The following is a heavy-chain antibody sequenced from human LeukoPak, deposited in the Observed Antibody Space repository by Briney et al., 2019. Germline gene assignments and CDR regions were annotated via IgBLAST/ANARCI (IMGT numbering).Heavy chain of an antibody. CDR1: GFTFSSYG. Sequence: GGSLRLSCAASGFTFSSYGMHWVRQAPGKGLEWVAVIWYDGSNKYYADSVKGRFTISRDNSKNTLYLQMNSLRAEDTAVYYCARGSPVTYYYDSSGYYRDAFDIWGQGTMVTVSS. CDR2: IWYDGSNK. V-gene: IGHV3-33*01. CDR3: ARGSPVTYYYDSSGYYRDAFDI. D-gene: IGHD3-22*01. J-gene: IGHJ3*02.